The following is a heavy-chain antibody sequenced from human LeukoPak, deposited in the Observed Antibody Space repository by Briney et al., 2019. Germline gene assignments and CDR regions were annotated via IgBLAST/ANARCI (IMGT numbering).Heavy chain of an antibody. CDR1: GFTFSNFG. CDR2: IWFDGNNK. Sequence: HTGGSLRLSCAASGFTFSNFGMHWVRQTPGKGLEWVAVIWFDGNNKYYADSVKGRFAISRDNSKNTLYLQMNSLRAEDTAVYYCAREGHSYGISGYYFSYWGQGTLVTVSS. V-gene: IGHV3-33*01. CDR3: AREGHSYGISGYYFSY. J-gene: IGHJ4*02. D-gene: IGHD3-22*01.